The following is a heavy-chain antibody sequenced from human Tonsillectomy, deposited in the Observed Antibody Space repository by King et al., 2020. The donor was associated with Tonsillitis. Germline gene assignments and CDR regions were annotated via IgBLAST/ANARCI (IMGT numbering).Heavy chain of an antibody. Sequence: QLVQSGAEVKKPGESLKISCQGSGYNFASTWIGWVRQMPGQGLEWMGIIYPGDSDTRYSPSFQGQVTISADTSISYAYLHWSSLKASDTAIYYCARQGASVTRFYYYDHMDVWGNGTTVTVSS. CDR1: GYNFASTW. CDR2: IYPGDSDT. V-gene: IGHV5-51*01. J-gene: IGHJ6*03. D-gene: IGHD2-21*02. CDR3: ARQGASVTRFYYYDHMDV.